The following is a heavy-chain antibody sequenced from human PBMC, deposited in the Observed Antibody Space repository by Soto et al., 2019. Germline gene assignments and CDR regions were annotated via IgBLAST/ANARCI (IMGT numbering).Heavy chain of an antibody. CDR2: ISYDGSDK. V-gene: IGHV3-30-3*01. Sequence: HPGGSLRLSCAASGFTFSSYAMHWVRQAPGKGLEWVALISYDGSDKDYADSVKGRFTISRDNSRNTLFLQMNSLRAEDTAVYYCARDYYKYYDSSGYYRSPDYWGQGTLVTVSS. J-gene: IGHJ4*02. CDR1: GFTFSSYA. CDR3: ARDYYKYYDSSGYYRSPDY. D-gene: IGHD3-22*01.